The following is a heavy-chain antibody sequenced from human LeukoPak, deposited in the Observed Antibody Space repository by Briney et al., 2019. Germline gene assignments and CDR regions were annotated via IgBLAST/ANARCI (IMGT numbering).Heavy chain of an antibody. V-gene: IGHV1-69*13. D-gene: IGHD1-26*01. Sequence: SVKVSCKASGGTFSSYAISWVRQAPGQGLEWMGGIIPIFGTANYAQKFQGRVTITADESTSTAYMELSSLRSEDTAVYYCARSRIVGATVLPFDYWGQGTLVTVSS. CDR1: GGTFSSYA. J-gene: IGHJ4*02. CDR2: IIPIFGTA. CDR3: ARSRIVGATVLPFDY.